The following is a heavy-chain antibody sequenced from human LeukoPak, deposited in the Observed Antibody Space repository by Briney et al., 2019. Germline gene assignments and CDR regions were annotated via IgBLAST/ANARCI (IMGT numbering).Heavy chain of an antibody. V-gene: IGHV1-8*01. CDR1: GYTFTSSD. Sequence: ASVKVSCKASGYTFTSSDINWVRQATGQGLEWMGWMNPNSGNTGYAQKFKGRVTMTRNTSISTAYMELSSLRSEDTAVYYCARGYGVSYSSSWYNSFDPWGQGTLVTVSS. CDR3: ARGYGVSYSSSWYNSFDP. CDR2: MNPNSGNT. J-gene: IGHJ5*02. D-gene: IGHD6-13*01.